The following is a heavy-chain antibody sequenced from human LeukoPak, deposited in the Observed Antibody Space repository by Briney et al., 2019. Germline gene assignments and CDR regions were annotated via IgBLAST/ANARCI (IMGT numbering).Heavy chain of an antibody. Sequence: SQTLSLTCTVSGGSISSGSYYWSWIRQPAGKGLEWIGRIYTSGSTNYNPSLKSRVTISVDTSKNQFSLKLSSVTAADTAVYYCARGPAYYDSSGYYYAPLYFDYWGQGTLVTVSS. CDR1: GGSISSGSYY. CDR2: IYTSGST. V-gene: IGHV4-61*02. J-gene: IGHJ4*02. D-gene: IGHD3-22*01. CDR3: ARGPAYYDSSGYYYAPLYFDY.